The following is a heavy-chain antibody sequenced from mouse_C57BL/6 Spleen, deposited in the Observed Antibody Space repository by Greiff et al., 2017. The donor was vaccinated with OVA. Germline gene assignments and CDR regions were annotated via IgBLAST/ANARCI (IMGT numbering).Heavy chain of an antibody. D-gene: IGHD2-1*01. CDR1: GYTFTSYW. V-gene: IGHV1-53*01. CDR2: INPSNGGT. Sequence: QVQLQQPGPELVKPGASVKLSCKASGYTFTSYWMHWVKQRPGQGLEWIGNINPSNGGTNYNEKFKSKATLTVDKSSSTAYMQLSSLTSEDSAVYYCARHSYGNPYYYAMDYWGQGTSVTVSS. J-gene: IGHJ4*01. CDR3: ARHSYGNPYYYAMDY.